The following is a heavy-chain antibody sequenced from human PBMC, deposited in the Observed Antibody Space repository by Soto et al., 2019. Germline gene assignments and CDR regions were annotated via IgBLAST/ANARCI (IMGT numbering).Heavy chain of an antibody. CDR1: GYTFTSYG. D-gene: IGHD6-6*01. J-gene: IGHJ6*02. CDR3: ARDVGQLIPDYYYGMDV. V-gene: IGHV1-18*04. CDR2: ISAYNGNT. Sequence: QVQLVQSGAEVEKPGASVKVSCKASGYTFTSYGISWVRQAPGQGLEWMGWISAYNGNTNYAQKLQGRVTMTTDTSTSTAYMELRSLRSDDTAVYYCARDVGQLIPDYYYGMDVWGQGTTVTVSS.